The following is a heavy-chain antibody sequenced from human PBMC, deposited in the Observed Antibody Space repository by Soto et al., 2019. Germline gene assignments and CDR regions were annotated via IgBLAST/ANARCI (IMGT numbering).Heavy chain of an antibody. D-gene: IGHD3-10*01. J-gene: IGHJ2*01. V-gene: IGHV3-30*03. CDR3: VRDPHFGDSLPFGYFDL. Sequence: QVQLVESGGGVVQPGRSLRLSCAASGFTFRSFGMHWVRQAPGKGLEWVAVISNHGSNEYYADSVKGRFTISRDNSKNTMYLQMDSLRSEDTAVYYCVRDPHFGDSLPFGYFDLWGRGTLVTVSS. CDR1: GFTFRSFG. CDR2: ISNHGSNE.